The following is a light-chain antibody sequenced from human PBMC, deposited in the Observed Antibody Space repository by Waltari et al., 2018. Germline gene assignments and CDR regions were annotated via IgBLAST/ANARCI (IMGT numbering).Light chain of an antibody. CDR1: KLGDKY. CDR2: QDP. V-gene: IGLV3-1*01. CDR3: QAWDSSTVV. J-gene: IGLJ2*01. Sequence: SYDLTQPPSVSVSTEQTASITCSGDKLGDKYVCWYQQKPGQSPVLVIYQDPKRPSGMPVRFSGSKSGNTATLTMSGTQSMDEADYYCQAWDSSTVVFGGGTKLTVL.